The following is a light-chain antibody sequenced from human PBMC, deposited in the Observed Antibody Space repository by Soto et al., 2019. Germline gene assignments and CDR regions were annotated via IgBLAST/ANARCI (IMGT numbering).Light chain of an antibody. V-gene: IGKV1-39*01. CDR1: QSISKY. Sequence: DIPMTQSPSSLSASVGDRVTITCRASQSISKYLSWFQQKPGKAPKLLIYATSSLQSGVPSRFSGSGSGTDFTLTISSLQPEDFATYYCQQSDSTPPWTFGQGTKVEI. CDR2: ATS. CDR3: QQSDSTPPWT. J-gene: IGKJ1*01.